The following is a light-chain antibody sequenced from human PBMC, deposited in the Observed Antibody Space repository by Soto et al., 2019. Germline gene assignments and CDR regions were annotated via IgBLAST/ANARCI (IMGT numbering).Light chain of an antibody. V-gene: IGLV2-23*01. CDR2: EGS. CDR1: SSDVGSYNL. CDR3: CSYAGSSVWV. Sequence: QSVLTQPASVSGSPGQSITISCTGTSSDVGSYNLVSWYQQHPGKAPKLMIYEGSRRRSGVSNRFSGSKSGNTASLTISGLQAEDEADYYCCSYAGSSVWVFGGGTKLTVL. J-gene: IGLJ3*02.